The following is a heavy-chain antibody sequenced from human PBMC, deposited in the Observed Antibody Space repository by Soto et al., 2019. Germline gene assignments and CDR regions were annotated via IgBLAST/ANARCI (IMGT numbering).Heavy chain of an antibody. CDR2: IYYSGST. D-gene: IGHD6-13*01. CDR1: GGSISSYY. J-gene: IGHJ4*02. V-gene: IGHV4-59*01. CDR3: ARNHYSIFDY. Sequence: XATLSLTCTVSGGSISSYYWSWIRQPPGKGLEWIGYIYYSGSTNYNPSLKSRVTISVDTSKNQFSLKLSSVTAADTAVYYCARNHYSIFDYCGQRTLVTVSS.